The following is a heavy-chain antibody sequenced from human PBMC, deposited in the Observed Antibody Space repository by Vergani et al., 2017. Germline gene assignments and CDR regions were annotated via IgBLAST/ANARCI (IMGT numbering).Heavy chain of an antibody. J-gene: IGHJ4*02. CDR2: INPNSGGT. Sequence: QVQLVQSGAEVKKPGASVKVSCKASGYTFTGYYMHWVRQAPGQGLEWMGWINPNSGGTNYAQKFQGRVTMTRDTSISTAYMELSRLRSDDTAVYYCARXPKGGSGTMVRGALNDYWGQGTLVTVSS. CDR3: ARXPKGGSGTMVRGALNDY. V-gene: IGHV1-2*02. D-gene: IGHD3-10*01. CDR1: GYTFTGYY.